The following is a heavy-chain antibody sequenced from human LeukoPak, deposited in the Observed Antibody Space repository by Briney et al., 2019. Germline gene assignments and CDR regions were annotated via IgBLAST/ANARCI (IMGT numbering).Heavy chain of an antibody. CDR3: AFVTKGDTDVVPFGGVIVTHFDY. D-gene: IGHD3-16*02. Sequence: ASVKLSCTSSGGTCSSCAISWVRNAPGQGLEWRGGLIPIFGTANYAQEFQGRVTITTDESTSTAYMDLSSLRSEDTAVFYCAFVTKGDTDVVPFGGVIVTHFDYWGQGTLVTVSS. CDR2: LIPIFGTA. J-gene: IGHJ4*01. V-gene: IGHV1-69*05. CDR1: GGTCSSCA.